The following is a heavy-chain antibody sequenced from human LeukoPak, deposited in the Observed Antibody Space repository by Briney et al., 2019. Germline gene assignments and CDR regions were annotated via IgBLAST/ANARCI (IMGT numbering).Heavy chain of an antibody. D-gene: IGHD1-26*01. CDR3: ARLSVIVGAALEYYYYYMDV. CDR1: GGTFSGYY. CDR2: SNDSGGT. Sequence: TSETLSLTCAVYGGTFSGYYWSWIRQPPGKRLEWVGESNDSGGTNYNPSLKSRVTISADKSKNQVSLRLTSVTAADTAVYYCARLSVIVGAALEYYYYYMDVWGQGTTVTVSS. J-gene: IGHJ6*03. V-gene: IGHV4-34*01.